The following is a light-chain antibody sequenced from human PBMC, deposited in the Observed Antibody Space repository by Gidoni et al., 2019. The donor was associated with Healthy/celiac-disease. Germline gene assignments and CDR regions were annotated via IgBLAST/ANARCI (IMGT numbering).Light chain of an antibody. CDR1: SSNIGAGYD. CDR3: QSYDSSLSAHVV. Sequence: QSVLPQPPSVSGAPAPTATISCSGSSSNIGAGYDVHWYLQLPGTAPRLLIYGNSNRASGVPDRFSGSKSGTSASLAITGLEAEDEADYYSQSYDSSLSAHVVFGGGTKLTVL. V-gene: IGLV1-40*01. J-gene: IGLJ2*01. CDR2: GNS.